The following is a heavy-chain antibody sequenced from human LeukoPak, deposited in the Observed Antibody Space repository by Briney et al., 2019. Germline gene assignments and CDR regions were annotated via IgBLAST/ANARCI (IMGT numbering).Heavy chain of an antibody. D-gene: IGHD6-19*01. J-gene: IGHJ5*02. V-gene: IGHV3-30-3*01. Sequence: PGRSLRLSCAASGFTFSTYAMHWVRQAPGKGLDWVAFIFFDGSNKYYADSVKGRFTISRDDSKNTLYLQMDSLRPEDTAVYYCAKDSGSGPTWWFDPWGQGTLVTVSS. CDR3: AKDSGSGPTWWFDP. CDR2: IFFDGSNK. CDR1: GFTFSTYA.